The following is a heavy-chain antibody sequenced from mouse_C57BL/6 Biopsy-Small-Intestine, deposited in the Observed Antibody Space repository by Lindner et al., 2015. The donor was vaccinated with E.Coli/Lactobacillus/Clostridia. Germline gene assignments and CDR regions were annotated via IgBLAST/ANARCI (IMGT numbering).Heavy chain of an antibody. CDR2: IDPANGNT. V-gene: IGHV14-3*01. CDR1: GFNIKDDY. D-gene: IGHD2-12*01. J-gene: IGHJ4*01. CDR3: ARSYSRSYYAKDY. Sequence: VQLQESGAELVRPGASVKLSCTASGFNIKDDYMHWVKRRPEQGLEWIGRIDPANGNTKYAPKFQDKATMTADTSSNTAYLQLNSLTSEDTAVYYCARSYSRSYYAKDYWGQGTSVTVSS.